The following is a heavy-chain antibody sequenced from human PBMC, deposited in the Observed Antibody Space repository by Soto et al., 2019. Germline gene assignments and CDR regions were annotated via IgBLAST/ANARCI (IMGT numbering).Heavy chain of an antibody. Sequence: SETLSLTCAVYGGSFSGYYWSWIRQPPGKGLEWIGEINHSGSTNYNPSLKSRVTISVDTSKNQFSLKLSSVTAADTAVYYCARGESLAARTSQKENWFDPWGQGTLVTVSS. CDR1: GGSFSGYY. D-gene: IGHD6-6*01. CDR2: INHSGST. J-gene: IGHJ5*02. V-gene: IGHV4-34*01. CDR3: ARGESLAARTSQKENWFDP.